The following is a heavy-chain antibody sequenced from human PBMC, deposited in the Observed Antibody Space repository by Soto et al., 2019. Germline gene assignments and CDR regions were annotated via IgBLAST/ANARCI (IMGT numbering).Heavy chain of an antibody. CDR1: GFTFNSQT. CDR2: ISYDGSYK. Sequence: PVASRPLSCTACGFTFNSQTMHSCRQATGGGLEWVAVISYDGSYKFYADYVKGRFTSSRGNSKSTLYLQMNRLTAADTAIYYCARDGLTAFGMIPPWDVDVWGQGT. J-gene: IGHJ6*02. D-gene: IGHD3-3*01. V-gene: IGHV3-30-3*01. CDR3: ARDGLTAFGMIPPWDVDV.